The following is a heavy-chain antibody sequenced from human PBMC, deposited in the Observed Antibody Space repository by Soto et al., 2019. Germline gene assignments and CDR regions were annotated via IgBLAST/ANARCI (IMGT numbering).Heavy chain of an antibody. D-gene: IGHD3-16*01. J-gene: IGHJ4*02. CDR1: GASVRSNRFY. CDR3: ARQETGSWSHYLSPFGH. CDR2: IGSSGAV. V-gene: IGHV4-39*01. Sequence: YETMSLTCSVAGASVRSNRFYLGWIRLTLGKGLEWIGRIGSSGAVNPTPCIRSRIDIPFVSSQNKLCLGRFSVTAADTSVYYCARQETGSWSHYLSPFGHWGQGILVTV.